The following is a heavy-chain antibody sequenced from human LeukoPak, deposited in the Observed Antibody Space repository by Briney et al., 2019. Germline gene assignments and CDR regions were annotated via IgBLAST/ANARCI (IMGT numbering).Heavy chain of an antibody. CDR1: GYSISSGYY. V-gene: IGHV4-38-2*02. J-gene: IGHJ4*02. D-gene: IGHD3-10*01. CDR3: ARATSRRYGSGSYYPDY. Sequence: SETLSLTCTVSGYSISSGYYWGWIRQPPGKGLEWIGSIYHSGSTYYNPSLKSRVTISVDTSKNQFSLKLSSVTAADTAVYYCARATSRRYGSGSYYPDYWGQGTLVTVSS. CDR2: IYHSGST.